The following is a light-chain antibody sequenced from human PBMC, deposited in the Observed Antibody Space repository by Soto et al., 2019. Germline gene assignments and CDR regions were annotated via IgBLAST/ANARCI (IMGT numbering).Light chain of an antibody. J-gene: IGLJ3*02. CDR3: SSYTGSSTLV. V-gene: IGLV2-14*03. CDR1: SSDVGGYNY. Sequence: QPASVSGSPGQSITISCTGTSSDVGGYNYVSWYQHHPGKAPKLMIYDVSNRPSGVSDRFSGSKSGNTASLTISGLQTEDEADYYCSSYTGSSTLVFGGGTKLTVL. CDR2: DVS.